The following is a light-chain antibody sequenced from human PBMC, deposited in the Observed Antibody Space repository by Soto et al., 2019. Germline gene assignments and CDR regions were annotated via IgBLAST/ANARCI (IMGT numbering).Light chain of an antibody. CDR1: SSDVGGYNY. J-gene: IGLJ1*01. Sequence: QSVLTQPRSASGSPGQSITISCTGTSSDVGGYNYVSWYQQHPAKAPKLIIFDVSKRPSGVPNRFSGSKSGNTVSLTISGVRAEDEGDYYCCSYVGRNTYVFGTGTK. CDR3: CSYVGRNTYV. V-gene: IGLV2-11*01. CDR2: DVS.